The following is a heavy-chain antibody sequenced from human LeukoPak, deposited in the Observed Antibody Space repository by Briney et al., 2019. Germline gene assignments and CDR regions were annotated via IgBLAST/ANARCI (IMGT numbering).Heavy chain of an antibody. J-gene: IGHJ4*02. D-gene: IGHD6-13*01. Sequence: GGSLRLSCAASGFTFSSYAMSWVRQAPGKGLEWLSYTSSSSSTIYYADSVKGRFTISRDNAKNSLYLQMNSLRAEDTAVYYCAAQQPSLNWGQGTLVTVSS. CDR3: AAQQPSLN. V-gene: IGHV3-48*04. CDR2: TSSSSSTI. CDR1: GFTFSSYA.